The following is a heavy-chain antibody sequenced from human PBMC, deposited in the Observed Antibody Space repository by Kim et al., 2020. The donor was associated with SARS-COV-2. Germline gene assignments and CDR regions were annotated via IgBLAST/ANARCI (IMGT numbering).Heavy chain of an antibody. D-gene: IGHD3-3*01. CDR3: ARRRYYDFWSGPPWFDP. J-gene: IGHJ5*02. V-gene: IGHV4-39*01. Sequence: LKSRVTISVDTSKNQFSLKLSSVTAADTAVYYCARRRYYDFWSGPPWFDPWGQGTLVTVSS.